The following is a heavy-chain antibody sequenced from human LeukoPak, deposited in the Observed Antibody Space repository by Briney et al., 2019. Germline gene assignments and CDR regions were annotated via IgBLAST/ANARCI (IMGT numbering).Heavy chain of an antibody. V-gene: IGHV3-48*03. CDR2: ISGSGSTI. J-gene: IGHJ6*03. Sequence: GGSLRLSCAASGFNLNSYEMNWVRQAPGKGLEWVSYISGSGSTIYYADSVKGRFTISRDNAKNSLYLQMNSLRAEDTAVYYCARDGRSRIAAAQWQYYYYYYMDVWGKGTTVTVSS. CDR3: ARDGRSRIAAAQWQYYYYYYMDV. D-gene: IGHD6-13*01. CDR1: GFNLNSYE.